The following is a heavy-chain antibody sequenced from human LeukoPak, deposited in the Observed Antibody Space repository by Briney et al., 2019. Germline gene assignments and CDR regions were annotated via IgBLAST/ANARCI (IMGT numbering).Heavy chain of an antibody. CDR1: GFTFSDYY. D-gene: IGHD6-13*01. J-gene: IGHJ4*02. CDR2: ISSGGSTI. V-gene: IGHV3-11*01. Sequence: GGSLRLSCAVSGFTFSDYYMSWIRQAPGKGLEWVSYISSGGSTISHADSVKGRFTISRDNAENSLYLQMNSLRAEDTAVYYCARRAAAARCFDYWGQGTLVTVSS. CDR3: ARRAAAARCFDY.